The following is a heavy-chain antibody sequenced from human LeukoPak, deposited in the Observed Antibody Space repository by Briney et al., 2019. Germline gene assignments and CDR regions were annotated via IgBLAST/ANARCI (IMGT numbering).Heavy chain of an antibody. J-gene: IGHJ3*02. CDR3: AREDCSGGSCYSLSLTPVFHVFDI. CDR2: ISAYNGNT. V-gene: IGHV1-18*01. Sequence: GASVKVSYKASGYAFTSYGISWVRQAPGHGLEWMGWISAYNGNTNYAPKLQGRVTMTTDTSTSTAYMELRSLRSDDTAVYYCAREDCSGGSCYSLSLTPVFHVFDIWGQGTMVTVSS. D-gene: IGHD2-15*01. CDR1: GYAFTSYG.